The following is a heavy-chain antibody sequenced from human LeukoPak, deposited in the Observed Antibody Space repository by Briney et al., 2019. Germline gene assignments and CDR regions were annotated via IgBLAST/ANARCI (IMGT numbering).Heavy chain of an antibody. D-gene: IGHD3-10*01. J-gene: IGHJ4*02. CDR2: IHSDGTGT. Sequence: TGGSLRLSCVASGFTFSSYWMHWVRQAPGKGLVWVSRIHSDGTGTSYADSVKGRFTISRDDAKNTLYLQMNSLRAEDTAVYYCPRGSSVREDYWGQGTLVTVSS. CDR3: PRGSSVREDY. CDR1: GFTFSSYW. V-gene: IGHV3-74*01.